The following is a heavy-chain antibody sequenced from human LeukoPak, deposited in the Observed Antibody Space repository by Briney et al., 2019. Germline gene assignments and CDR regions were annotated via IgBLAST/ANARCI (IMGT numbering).Heavy chain of an antibody. D-gene: IGHD3-16*01. J-gene: IGHJ4*02. CDR1: GGAISSYH. Sequence: SETLSLTCTVSGGAISSYHWSWIRQPAGKGLEWIGRIYTSGSTYYNPSLKSRVTMSVDTSKNQFSLKLSSVTAADTAVYYCARVGDYALKDWGQGTLVTVSS. CDR3: ARVGDYALKD. CDR2: IYTSGST. V-gene: IGHV4-4*07.